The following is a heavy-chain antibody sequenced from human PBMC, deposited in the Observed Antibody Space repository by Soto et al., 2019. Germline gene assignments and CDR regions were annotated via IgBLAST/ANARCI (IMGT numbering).Heavy chain of an antibody. CDR2: IIPIAAIA. J-gene: IGHJ5*02. Sequence: SVKVSCKASGGTFSRYTINWVRQAPGQGLEWMGRIIPIAAIANYTQKFQGRVTITVDNSKNTLYLQMNSLRAEDTAVYYCARAQSGIAAAGTVNQNSWFDPWGQGTLVTVSS. V-gene: IGHV1-69*02. CDR1: GGTFSRYT. D-gene: IGHD6-13*01. CDR3: ARAQSGIAAAGTVNQNSWFDP.